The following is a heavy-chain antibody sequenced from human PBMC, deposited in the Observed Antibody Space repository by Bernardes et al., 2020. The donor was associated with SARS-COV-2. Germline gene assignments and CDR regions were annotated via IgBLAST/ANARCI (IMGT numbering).Heavy chain of an antibody. CDR1: GFTFRAYA. V-gene: IGHV3-23*01. CDR3: VKSLFPYSSPPTSLDC. D-gene: IGHD6-19*01. CDR2: ISGSGGST. J-gene: IGHJ4*02. Sequence: GGSLRLSCAASGFTFRAYAMSWVRQAPGKGLEWVSDISGSGGSTYYADSVKGRFTISRDNSKNTLYLQLNSLRAEDTAVYYCVKSLFPYSSPPTSLDCRGQGTLVTVSS.